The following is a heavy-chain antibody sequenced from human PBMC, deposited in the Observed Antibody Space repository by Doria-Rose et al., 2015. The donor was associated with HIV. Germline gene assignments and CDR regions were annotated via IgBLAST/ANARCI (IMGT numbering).Heavy chain of an antibody. CDR3: ATGVTLDY. CDR2: ISSTSAYI. D-gene: IGHD3-10*01. CDR1: GSTFSSHR. J-gene: IGHJ4*02. Sequence: VQLVQSGGGLVRPGGSLRLSCATSGSTFSSHRINWVRQAPGKGLEWLSSISSTSAYINYADSVRGRFTISRDNARNSLYLQMDSLRAEDTAIYYCATGVTLDYWGQGTLVTVSS. V-gene: IGHV3-21*01.